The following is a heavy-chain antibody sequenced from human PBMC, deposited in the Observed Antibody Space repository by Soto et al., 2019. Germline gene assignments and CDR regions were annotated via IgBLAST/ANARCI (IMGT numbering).Heavy chain of an antibody. J-gene: IGHJ6*02. CDR2: IYPGDSNT. CDR1: GYTFTNYW. CDR3: ARHLGSPGYYSGMDV. D-gene: IGHD6-13*01. V-gene: IGHV5-51*01. Sequence: GESLKISCKGSGYTFTNYWIDWVRQMPGKGLEWMGIIYPGDSNTKYSPSFQGQVTISADKSTSTAFLQWSTLKASDTAMYYCARHLGSPGYYSGMDVWGQGTTVTVSS.